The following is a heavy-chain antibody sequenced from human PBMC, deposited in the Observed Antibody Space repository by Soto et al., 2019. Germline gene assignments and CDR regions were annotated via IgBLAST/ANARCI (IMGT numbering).Heavy chain of an antibody. CDR2: INHSGST. CDR1: GGSFSGYY. CDR3: AGQPTAGSYYDLGSYYYYYAMDV. J-gene: IGHJ6*02. V-gene: IGHV4-34*01. D-gene: IGHD3-10*01. Sequence: SETLSLTCAVYGGSFSGYYWSWIRQPPGKGLEWIGEINHSGSTNYNPSFKSRVTISVDTSKNQFSLKLSSVTAADTAVYYCAGQPTAGSYYDLGSYYYYYAMDVWGQGTTVTVSS.